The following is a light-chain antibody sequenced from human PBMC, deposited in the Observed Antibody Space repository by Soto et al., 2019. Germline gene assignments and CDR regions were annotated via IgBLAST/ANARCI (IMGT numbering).Light chain of an antibody. J-gene: IGLJ3*02. V-gene: IGLV1-44*01. CDR3: AAWDDSLNGRV. CDR2: KNN. Sequence: QSVLTQPPSASGTPGQRVTISCSGGSYNVGKNLVYWYQQRPGTAPKLIIFKNNQRPSGVPDRFSGSKSATSASLAISGLQSEDEADYYCAAWDDSLNGRVFGGGTKLTVL. CDR1: SYNVGKNL.